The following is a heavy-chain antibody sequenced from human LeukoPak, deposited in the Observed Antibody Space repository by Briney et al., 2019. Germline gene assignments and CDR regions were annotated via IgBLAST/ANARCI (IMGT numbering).Heavy chain of an antibody. CDR3: ARSTYYYDSSGYYRGDYSDS. J-gene: IGHJ4*02. CDR2: ISYDGSKK. D-gene: IGHD3-22*01. CDR1: GFTFSDYT. V-gene: IGHV3-30*09. Sequence: GGSLRLSCAASGFTFSDYTIHWVRQAPGKGLEWVAVISYDGSKKYYADSLKGRFAISRDNSKNTLYLQLNSLRPEDTAVYSCARSTYYYDSSGYYRGDYSDSWGQGTLVTVSS.